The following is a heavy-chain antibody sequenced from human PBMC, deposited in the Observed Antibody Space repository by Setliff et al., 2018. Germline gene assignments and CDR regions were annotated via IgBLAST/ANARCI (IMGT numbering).Heavy chain of an antibody. V-gene: IGHV4-39*07. Sequence: PSETLSLTCTVSGASISSSSYYWAWIRQPPGRGLELIGSIFYGGSTYCNPSLKSRVTISIDASKNQFSLKLDSVTAADTAVYYCARTDDYYNFYAYWGQGTLVTVSS. CDR1: GASISSSSYY. D-gene: IGHD3-3*01. CDR2: IFYGGST. CDR3: ARTDDYYNFYAY. J-gene: IGHJ4*02.